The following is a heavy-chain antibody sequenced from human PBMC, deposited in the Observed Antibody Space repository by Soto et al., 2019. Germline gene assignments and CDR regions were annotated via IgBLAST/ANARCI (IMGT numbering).Heavy chain of an antibody. CDR1: GFTFSTYA. Sequence: EVQLLESGGDLVQPGGSLRLSCAASGFTFSTYAVAWMRQAPGKGLEWVSVIGSGGGDIHYADSVKGRFTISRDNSKNTLFLQMNSLIADDTAVYYCANYLTPGASRCFDFWGQGTLVTVSS. D-gene: IGHD1-26*01. V-gene: IGHV3-23*01. CDR3: ANYLTPGASRCFDF. CDR2: IGSGGGDI. J-gene: IGHJ4*02.